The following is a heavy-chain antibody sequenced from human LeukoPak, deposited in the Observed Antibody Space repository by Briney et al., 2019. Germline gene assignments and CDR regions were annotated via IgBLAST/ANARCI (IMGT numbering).Heavy chain of an antibody. D-gene: IGHD3-10*01. V-gene: IGHV4-59*06. Sequence: SETLSLTCTVSGGSISSYYWSWIRQHPGKGLEWIGYIYYSGSTYYNPSLKSRVTISVDTSKNQFSLKLSSVTAADTAVYYCARDQKGSGSYKTYYYYGMDVWGQGTTVTVSS. CDR1: GGSISSYY. CDR2: IYYSGST. J-gene: IGHJ6*02. CDR3: ARDQKGSGSYKTYYYYGMDV.